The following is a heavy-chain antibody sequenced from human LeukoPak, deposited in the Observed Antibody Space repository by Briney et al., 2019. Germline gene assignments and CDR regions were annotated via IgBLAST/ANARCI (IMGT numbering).Heavy chain of an antibody. D-gene: IGHD3/OR15-3a*01. CDR1: GGSISDGCYY. CDR3: ARGGDWRGFDY. Sequence: PSETLSLTCTVSGGSISDGCYYWRWIRQHPGKGLEWIGYINDSGNNSHPLNLKSRVTISVDTSDNKFSLKLRSLTAADTAVYYCARGGDWRGFDYWGQGTLVTVSS. J-gene: IGHJ4*02. CDR2: INDSGNN. V-gene: IGHV4-31*03.